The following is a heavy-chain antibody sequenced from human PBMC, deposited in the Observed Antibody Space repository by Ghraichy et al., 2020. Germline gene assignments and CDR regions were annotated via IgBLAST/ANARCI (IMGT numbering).Heavy chain of an antibody. CDR2: ISYDGNNK. D-gene: IGHD6-13*01. CDR3: ARDIKSSSWSYYYYAMDV. V-gene: IGHV3-30-3*01. CDR1: RFTFSGYS. J-gene: IGHJ6*02. Sequence: GGSLRLSCAASRFTFSGYSMHWVRQAPGKGLEWVAVISYDGNNKYYADSVKGRFTISRDNSKNTLYLQMNSLRAEDTAVYYCARDIKSSSWSYYYYAMDVWGQGTTVTVSS.